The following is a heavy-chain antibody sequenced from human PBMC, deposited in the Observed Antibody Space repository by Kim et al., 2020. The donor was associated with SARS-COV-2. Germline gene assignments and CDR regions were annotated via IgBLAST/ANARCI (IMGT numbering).Heavy chain of an antibody. CDR1: GLNFSSFW. Sequence: GGSLRLSCVGSGLNFSSFWMNWVRQAPGKGLEWVANIKEDGSEEYYVGSVKGRFTISRDNAKKSLFLQMNSLSVEDTAVYYCATSSRYFDWVFPTGSFGIWGQGTTVTVSS. CDR3: ATSSRYFDWVFPTGSFGI. D-gene: IGHD3-9*01. V-gene: IGHV3-7*01. J-gene: IGHJ3*02. CDR2: IKEDGSEE.